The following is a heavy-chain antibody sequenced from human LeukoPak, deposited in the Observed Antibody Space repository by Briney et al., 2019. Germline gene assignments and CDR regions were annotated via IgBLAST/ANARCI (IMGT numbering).Heavy chain of an antibody. CDR1: GFAFGSYG. J-gene: IGHJ4*02. CDR3: ASSSFPSTVSPFDY. CDR2: ISASGSNP. D-gene: IGHD2-2*01. V-gene: IGHV3-23*01. Sequence: GESLRLSCAASGFAFGSYGMSWVRQAPGKGLEWVAAISASGSNPHYSDSVKGRFLISRDNTENTVYLQMKSLRAEDTAVYYCASSSFPSTVSPFDYWGQGTLVTVSS.